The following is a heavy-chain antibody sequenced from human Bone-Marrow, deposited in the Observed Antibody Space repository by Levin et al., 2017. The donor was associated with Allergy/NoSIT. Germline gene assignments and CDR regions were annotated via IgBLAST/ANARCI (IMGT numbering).Heavy chain of an antibody. CDR2: ISYDGTDE. V-gene: IGHV3-30*18. J-gene: IGHJ4*02. D-gene: IGHD4-17*01. CDR3: AKDLLGDYDDY. Sequence: GGSLRLSCAASGFSFSRYGMHWVRQAPGKGLEWVAVISYDGTDEYYADSMKGRFTISRDNSKNTVYLQMNSLRDGDTAVYYCAKDLLGDYDDYWGQGTLVTVSS. CDR1: GFSFSRYG.